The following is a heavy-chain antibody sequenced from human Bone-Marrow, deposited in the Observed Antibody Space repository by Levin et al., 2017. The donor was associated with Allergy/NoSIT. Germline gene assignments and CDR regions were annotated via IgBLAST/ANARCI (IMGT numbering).Heavy chain of an antibody. V-gene: IGHV4-61*01. CDR1: GDSVSSDRYY. CDR2: IYYSGTT. Sequence: SETLSLTCSVSGDSVSSDRYYWTWIRQPPGKGLEWIGHIYYSGTTNYNPSLRSRVTMSLDTSKNQFSLILNSVTAADTATYYCVRGTTGYVRFDPWGQGTLVTVSS. CDR3: VRGTTGYVRFDP. J-gene: IGHJ5*02. D-gene: IGHD2/OR15-2a*01.